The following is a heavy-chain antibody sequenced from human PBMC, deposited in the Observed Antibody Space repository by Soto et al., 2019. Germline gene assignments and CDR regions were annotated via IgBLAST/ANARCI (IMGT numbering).Heavy chain of an antibody. CDR1: GGTFSSYA. V-gene: IGHV1-69*01. CDR2: IIPIFGTA. D-gene: IGHD3-10*01. CDR3: ARAMVRGVHYYYYGMDV. Sequence: QVQLVQSGAEVKKPGSSVKVSCKASGGTFSSYAISWVRQAPGQGLEWMGGIIPIFGTANYAQKFQGRVTITADESTSSAYLELSSGRSYDTAVYYCARAMVRGVHYYYYGMDVWGQRTTVTVSS. J-gene: IGHJ6*02.